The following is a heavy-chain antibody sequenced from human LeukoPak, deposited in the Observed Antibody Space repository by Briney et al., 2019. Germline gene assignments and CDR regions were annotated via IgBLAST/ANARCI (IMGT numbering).Heavy chain of an antibody. CDR2: INPNSGGT. D-gene: IGHD2-15*01. Sequence: ASAKVSCKPPGYTFSGSYAHSGSQAPGQGLEWMGWINPNSGGTTYAQKFQGRVTMTRDTSTSTVYMELRSLKSEDTAVYFCARDVPPVGSGGSCPDYWGQGTLVTVSS. J-gene: IGHJ4*02. CDR1: GYTFSGSY. CDR3: ARDVPPVGSGGSCPDY. V-gene: IGHV1-2*02.